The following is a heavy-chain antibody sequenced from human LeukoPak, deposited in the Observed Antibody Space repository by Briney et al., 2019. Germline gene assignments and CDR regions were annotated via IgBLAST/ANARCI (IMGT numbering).Heavy chain of an antibody. D-gene: IGHD4-23*01. CDR2: ISGSGGST. Sequence: GGSLRLSCAASGFTFSSYAMSWVRQAPGKGLEWVSAISGSGGSTYYADSVKGRFTISRDNSKNTLYLQMNSLRAEDTAVYYCAKAPPPSGGTSHPPHYLDYGAREPLVTVP. CDR1: GFTFSSYA. J-gene: IGHJ4*02. V-gene: IGHV3-23*01. CDR3: AKAPPPSGGTSHPPHYLDY.